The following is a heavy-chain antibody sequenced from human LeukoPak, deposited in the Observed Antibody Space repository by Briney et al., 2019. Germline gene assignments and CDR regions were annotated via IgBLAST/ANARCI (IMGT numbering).Heavy chain of an antibody. V-gene: IGHV5-51*01. Sequence: PGESLKISCKGSGYSFTSYWIGWVRQMPGKGLEWMGIIYPGDSDTRYSPSFQGQVTISADKSISTAYLQWSSLKASDTAMYYCARWDWYSSSWTPSGYYYYMDVWGKGTTVTVSS. CDR1: GYSFTSYW. J-gene: IGHJ6*03. CDR3: ARWDWYSSSWTPSGYYYYMDV. CDR2: IYPGDSDT. D-gene: IGHD6-13*01.